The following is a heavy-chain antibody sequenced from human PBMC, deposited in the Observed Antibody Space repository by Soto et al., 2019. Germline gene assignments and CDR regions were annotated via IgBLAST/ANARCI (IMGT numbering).Heavy chain of an antibody. CDR2: ISINGGNT. Sequence: EVQLLESGGGLVQPGGSLRLSCAASGLPFGGHAMSWVRQAPGKGLEWVSRISINGGNTYYADSVRGRFTISRDNSKNTLYLNMDRLAAEDTAIYYSANERRTNHYWGQGTLVTVSS. CDR3: ANERRTNHY. V-gene: IGHV3-23*01. CDR1: GLPFGGHA. J-gene: IGHJ4*02.